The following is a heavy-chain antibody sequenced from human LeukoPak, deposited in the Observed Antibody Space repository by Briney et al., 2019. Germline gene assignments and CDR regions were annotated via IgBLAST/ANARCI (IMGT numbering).Heavy chain of an antibody. CDR3: ARVLAGYFDY. Sequence: SQTLSLTCTVSGGSISSGGYYWSWIRQHPGKGLEWIGYIYYSGSTYYNPSLKSRVTISVDTSKNQFSLKLSSVTAAETAVYYCARVLAGYFDYWGQGTLVTVSS. CDR1: GGSISSGGYY. V-gene: IGHV4-31*03. CDR2: IYYSGST. D-gene: IGHD6-19*01. J-gene: IGHJ4*02.